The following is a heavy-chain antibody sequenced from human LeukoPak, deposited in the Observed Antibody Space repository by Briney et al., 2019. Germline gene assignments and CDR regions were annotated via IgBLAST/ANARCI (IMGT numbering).Heavy chain of an antibody. CDR2: INPNSGGT. Sequence: ASVKVSCKASGYTFTGYYMHWVRQAPGQGLEWMGWINPNSGGTNYAQKFQGRVTMTRDTSISTVYMELSRLRSDDTAVYYCARDYTGSGWLDYWGQGALVTVS. V-gene: IGHV1-2*02. D-gene: IGHD6-19*01. CDR3: ARDYTGSGWLDY. J-gene: IGHJ4*02. CDR1: GYTFTGYY.